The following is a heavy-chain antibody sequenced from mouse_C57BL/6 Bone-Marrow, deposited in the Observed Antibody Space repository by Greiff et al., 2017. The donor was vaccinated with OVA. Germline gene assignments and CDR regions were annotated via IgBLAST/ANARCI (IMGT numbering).Heavy chain of an antibody. V-gene: IGHV1-61*01. CDR3: ASAGTRDAMDY. D-gene: IGHD4-1*01. CDR1: GYTFTSYW. J-gene: IGHJ4*01. CDR2: IYPSDSET. Sequence: VQLQQPGAELVRPGSSVKLSCKASGYTFTSYWMDWVKQRTGQGLEWIGNIYPSDSETHYNQKFKDKATLTVDKSSSTAYMQLSSLTSEDSAVYYCASAGTRDAMDYWGQGTSVTVSS.